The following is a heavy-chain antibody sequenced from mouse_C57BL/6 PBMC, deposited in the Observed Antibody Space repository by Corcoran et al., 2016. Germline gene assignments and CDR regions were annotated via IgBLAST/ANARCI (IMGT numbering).Heavy chain of an antibody. CDR1: GYSITSGYY. CDR2: ISYDGSN. CDR3: ARAPVYGSDYYAMDY. Sequence: DVQLQESGPGLVKPSQSLSLTCSVTGYSITSGYYWNWIRQFPGNKLEWMGYISYDGSNNYNPSLKNRISITRDTSKNQFFLKLNSVTTEDTATYYCARAPVYGSDYYAMDYWGQGTSVTVSS. J-gene: IGHJ4*01. V-gene: IGHV3-6*01. D-gene: IGHD1-1*01.